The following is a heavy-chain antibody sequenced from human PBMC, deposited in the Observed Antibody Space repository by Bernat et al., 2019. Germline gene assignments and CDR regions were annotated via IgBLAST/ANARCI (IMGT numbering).Heavy chain of an antibody. CDR3: ARELAAAGAKPYGMDV. CDR2: IYSGGST. CDR1: GFTVSSNY. J-gene: IGHJ6*02. V-gene: IGHV3-66*01. D-gene: IGHD6-13*01. Sequence: EVQLVESGGGLVQPGGSLRLSCAASGFTVSSNYMSWVRQAPGKGLEWVSVIYSGGSTYYADSVKGRFTISRDNSKNTLYLQMNSLRAEDTDVYYCARELAAAGAKPYGMDVWGQGTTVTVSS.